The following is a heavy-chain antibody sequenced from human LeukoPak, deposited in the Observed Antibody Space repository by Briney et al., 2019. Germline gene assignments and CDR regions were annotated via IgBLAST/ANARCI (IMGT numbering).Heavy chain of an antibody. CDR1: GFAFSTYS. V-gene: IGHV3-21*01. D-gene: IGHD2-21*01. CDR2: ISSSSKYI. J-gene: IGHJ6*02. CDR3: ARAGETLWLGMDV. Sequence: GGSLRLSCAASGFAFSTYSMDWVRQAPGKGLEWVSSISSSSKYIDYADSVKGRFTISRDNAKNSLYLQMNSLRAEDTAIYYCARAGETLWLGMDVWGQGTTATVSS.